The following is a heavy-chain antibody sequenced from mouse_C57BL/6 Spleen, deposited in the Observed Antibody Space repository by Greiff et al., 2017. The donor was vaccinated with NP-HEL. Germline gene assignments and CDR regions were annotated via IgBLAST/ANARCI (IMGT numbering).Heavy chain of an antibody. V-gene: IGHV1-26*01. CDR1: GYTFTDYY. J-gene: IGHJ4*01. Sequence: EVQLQQSGPELVKPGASVKISCKASGYTFTDYYMNWVKQSHGKSLEWIGDINPNNGGTSYNQKFKGKATLTVDKSSSTAYMELGSLTSEDSAVYYCARGPTVYYYAMDYWGQGTSVTVSS. D-gene: IGHD1-1*01. CDR2: INPNNGGT. CDR3: ARGPTVYYYAMDY.